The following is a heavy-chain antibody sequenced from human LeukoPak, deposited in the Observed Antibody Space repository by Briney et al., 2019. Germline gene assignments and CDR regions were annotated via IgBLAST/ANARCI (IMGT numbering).Heavy chain of an antibody. CDR2: IKQDGSEK. CDR3: ARWQPGFDP. V-gene: IGHV3-7*01. CDR1: GFTFSNYW. J-gene: IGHJ5*02. D-gene: IGHD6-13*01. Sequence: RPGGSLRLSCAASGFTFSNYWMNWVRQAPGKGLEWVANIKQDGSEKYYVDSVEGRFAISRDNAQNSLYLQMNSLRVEDTAMYYCARWQPGFDPWGQGTLVTVSS.